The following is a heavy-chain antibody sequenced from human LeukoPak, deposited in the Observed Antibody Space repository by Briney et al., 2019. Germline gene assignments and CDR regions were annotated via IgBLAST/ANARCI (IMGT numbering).Heavy chain of an antibody. V-gene: IGHV3-74*01. D-gene: IGHD3-22*01. CDR2: INPDGSTT. J-gene: IGHJ4*02. CDR1: GFTFSSYW. CDR3: ARVSIGSYHFDH. Sequence: GSLRLSCAASGFTFSSYWMHWVRQAPGKGLVWVSRINPDGSTTTYADSVRGRFTISRDNAKNTLYLQMNSLRAEDTAVYYCARVSIGSYHFDHWGQGTLVTVSS.